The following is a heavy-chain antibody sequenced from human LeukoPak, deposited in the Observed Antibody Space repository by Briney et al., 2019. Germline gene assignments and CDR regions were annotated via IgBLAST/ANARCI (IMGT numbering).Heavy chain of an antibody. D-gene: IGHD2-2*01. CDR3: ARVRRYCSITTCRGDYMDV. J-gene: IGHJ6*03. Sequence: SETLSLTCTVSGGSISSSSYYWGWIRQPAGKGLEWIGRIYTSGSTDYNPSLMSRVTISADPSKNQFSLKLSSVTAADTAVYYCARVRRYCSITTCRGDYMDVWGKGTTVTVSS. V-gene: IGHV4-61*02. CDR1: GGSISSSSYY. CDR2: IYTSGST.